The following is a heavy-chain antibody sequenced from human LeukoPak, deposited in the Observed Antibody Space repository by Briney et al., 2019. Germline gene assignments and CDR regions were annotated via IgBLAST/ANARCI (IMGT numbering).Heavy chain of an antibody. D-gene: IGHD2-15*01. CDR1: GGSIISYY. CDR2: IYYSGST. CDR3: ARVLSHYYYMDV. J-gene: IGHJ6*03. Sequence: SETLSLTCTVSGGSIISYYWSWIRQPPGKGLEWIGYIYYSGSTNYNPSLKSRVTISVDTSKNQFSLKLSSVTAADTAVYYCARVLSHYYYMDVWGKGTTVTVSS. V-gene: IGHV4-59*01.